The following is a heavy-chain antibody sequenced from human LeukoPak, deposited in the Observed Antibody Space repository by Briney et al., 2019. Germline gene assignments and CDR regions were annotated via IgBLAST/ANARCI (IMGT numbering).Heavy chain of an antibody. V-gene: IGHV3-33*06. Sequence: GGSLRLSCAASGFTFSSYGMHWVRQAPGKGLEWVAVIWYDGSNKYYADSVKGRFTISRDNSKNTLYLQMSSLRAEDTAVYYCAKGYYDSSGLDAFDIWGQGTMVTVSS. J-gene: IGHJ3*02. CDR1: GFTFSSYG. D-gene: IGHD3-22*01. CDR3: AKGYYDSSGLDAFDI. CDR2: IWYDGSNK.